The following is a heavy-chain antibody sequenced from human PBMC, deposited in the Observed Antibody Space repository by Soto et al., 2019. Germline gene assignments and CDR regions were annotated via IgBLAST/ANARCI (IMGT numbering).Heavy chain of an antibody. CDR2: ISSSSRTI. CDR3: AREDYYYDSSQKYGMDV. CDR1: GFTFSSYS. J-gene: IGHJ6*02. D-gene: IGHD3-22*01. Sequence: EVQLVESGGGLVQPGGSLRLSCAASGFTFSSYSMNWVRQAPGKGLEWFSYISSSSRTIYYADSVKGRFTISRDNAKNSLYLQMNSLRAEDTAVYYCAREDYYYDSSQKYGMDVWGQGTTVTVSS. V-gene: IGHV3-48*01.